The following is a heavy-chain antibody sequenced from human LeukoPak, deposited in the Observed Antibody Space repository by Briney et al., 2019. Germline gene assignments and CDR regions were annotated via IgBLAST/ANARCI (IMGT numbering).Heavy chain of an antibody. CDR1: AFTFSSYE. CDR2: ISSSDSAI. V-gene: IGHV3-48*03. CDR3: AKDIAVAGKAYYFDY. D-gene: IGHD6-19*01. Sequence: GGSLRLSCAASAFTFSSYEMNWVRQAPGKGLEWVSYISSSDSAIYYADSVKGRFTISRDNAKNSLYLQMNSLRAEDTALYYCAKDIAVAGKAYYFDYWGQGTLVTVSS. J-gene: IGHJ4*02.